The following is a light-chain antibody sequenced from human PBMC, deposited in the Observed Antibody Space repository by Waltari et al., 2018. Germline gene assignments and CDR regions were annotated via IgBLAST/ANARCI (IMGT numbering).Light chain of an antibody. Sequence: QSVLTQPPSASGTPGQRVIISCSGSSSNIGHNTVRWYKQFAGTAPKLPIYRNNQRPSGVPDRISGSQSGTSASLAISGLQSDDEADYYCAAWDDSLTWVLGGGTKLTVL. CDR1: SSNIGHNT. CDR2: RNN. V-gene: IGLV1-44*01. J-gene: IGLJ2*01. CDR3: AAWDDSLTWV.